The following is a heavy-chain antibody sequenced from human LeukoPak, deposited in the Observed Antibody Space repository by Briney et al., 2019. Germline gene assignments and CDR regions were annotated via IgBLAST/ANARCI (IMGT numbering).Heavy chain of an antibody. J-gene: IGHJ4*02. Sequence: GGSLRLSCAASGFTFSSYWMIWVRQAPGKGLEWGANIKQDGSEKYYVDSVKGRFTISRDNAKNSLYLQMNSLRAEDTAVYYCARAVDDYVWGSYRPPCHWGQGTLVTVSS. D-gene: IGHD3-16*02. CDR1: GFTFSSYW. V-gene: IGHV3-7*05. CDR3: ARAVDDYVWGSYRPPCH. CDR2: IKQDGSEK.